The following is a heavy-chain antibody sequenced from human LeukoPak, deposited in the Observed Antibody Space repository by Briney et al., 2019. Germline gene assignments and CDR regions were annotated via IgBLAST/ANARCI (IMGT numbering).Heavy chain of an antibody. CDR2: ISSTGAYI. V-gene: IGHV3-21*01. Sequence: PGGSLRLSCAASGFTFSSYGMSWVRQAPGKGLEWVSSISSTGAYIYNAASVKGRFTISRDNAKNSLYLQMNSLRAEDTAVYYCARAVDYYADAFDIWGQGTMVTVSS. CDR1: GFTFSSYG. CDR3: ARAVDYYADAFDI. J-gene: IGHJ3*02. D-gene: IGHD3-22*01.